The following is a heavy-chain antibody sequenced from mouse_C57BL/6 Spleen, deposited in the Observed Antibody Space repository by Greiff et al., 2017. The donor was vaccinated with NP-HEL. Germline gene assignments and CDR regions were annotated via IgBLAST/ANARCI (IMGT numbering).Heavy chain of an antibody. CDR2: ISSGSSTI. CDR3: ASNSYGSSFDY. Sequence: EVMLVESGGGLVKPGGSLKLSCAASGFTFSDYGMHWVRQAPEKGLEWVAYISSGSSTIYYADTVKGRFTIPRDNAKNTLFLQMTSLRSEDTAMYYCASNSYGSSFDYWGQGTTLTVSS. J-gene: IGHJ2*01. D-gene: IGHD1-1*01. CDR1: GFTFSDYG. V-gene: IGHV5-17*01.